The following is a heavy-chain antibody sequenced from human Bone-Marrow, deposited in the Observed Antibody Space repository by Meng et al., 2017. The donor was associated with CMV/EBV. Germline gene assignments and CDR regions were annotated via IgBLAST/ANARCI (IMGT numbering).Heavy chain of an antibody. J-gene: IGHJ5*02. V-gene: IGHV5-10-1*01. CDR1: GYSFTTYW. D-gene: IGHD6-19*01. CDR3: ARMSSGWNLGWFDP. CDR2: FDPSDSYT. Sequence: SGYSFTTYWITWVRQTPGTGLEWMGRFDPSDSYTNYRPSFQGHVTFSADRTISTAYLQWSSLKASDTAMYYCARMSSGWNLGWFDPWGQGTLVTVSS.